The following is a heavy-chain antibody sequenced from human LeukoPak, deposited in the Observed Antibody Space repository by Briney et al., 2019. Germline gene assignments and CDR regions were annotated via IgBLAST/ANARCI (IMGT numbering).Heavy chain of an antibody. CDR2: IIPIFGTA. Sequence: ASVKVSCKASGGTFSSYAISWVRQAPGQGLEWMGGIIPIFGTANYAQKFQGRVTITTDESTSTAYMELSSLGSEDTAVYYCARGGCSSTSCHPPYYYYMDVWGKGTTVTVSS. J-gene: IGHJ6*03. V-gene: IGHV1-69*05. CDR3: ARGGCSSTSCHPPYYYYMDV. D-gene: IGHD2-2*01. CDR1: GGTFSSYA.